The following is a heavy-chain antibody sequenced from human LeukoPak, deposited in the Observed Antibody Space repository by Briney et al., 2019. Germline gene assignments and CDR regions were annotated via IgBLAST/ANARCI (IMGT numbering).Heavy chain of an antibody. CDR3: ARSKGNYYYMDV. CDR1: GGSFSDYY. Sequence: NPSETLSLTCAFYGGSFSDYYWTSIRQPPGKGLEWIGEINHSGITNYNPSLKSRVTISIDTSRGQFSLKLNSVTAADTALYYCARSKGNYYYMDVWGKGTTVTISS. CDR2: INHSGIT. V-gene: IGHV4-34*01. D-gene: IGHD4-11*01. J-gene: IGHJ6*03.